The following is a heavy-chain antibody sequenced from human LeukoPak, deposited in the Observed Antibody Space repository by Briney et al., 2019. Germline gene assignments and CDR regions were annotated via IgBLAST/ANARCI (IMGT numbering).Heavy chain of an antibody. J-gene: IGHJ4*02. CDR2: MSHSGYP. CDR3: ARPRLLYGSGPILV. CDR1: GVSFSGYS. Sequence: TSETLSLTCAVYGVSFSGYSWTWIRQPPGKGLEWIGEMSHSGYPNYNPSLKSRVAISVDTSKNQFSLNLTSVTAADTAVYYCARPRLLYGSGPILVWGQGNLVTVSS. D-gene: IGHD3-10*01. V-gene: IGHV4-34*01.